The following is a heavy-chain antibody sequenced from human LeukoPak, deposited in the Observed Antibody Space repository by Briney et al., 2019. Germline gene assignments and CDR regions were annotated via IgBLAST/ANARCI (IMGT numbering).Heavy chain of an antibody. Sequence: SETLSLTCKVSGGSLSSSTHYWVWIRQPPGKGLEWIGSIYYHENTYYNSSLKSRVTISVDTSKNQFSLKLNSVTAADTAVYFCARRAYSAAYWKHFDYWGQGTLVTVSS. V-gene: IGHV4-39*01. CDR1: GGSLSSSTHY. D-gene: IGHD1-1*01. CDR3: ARRAYSAAYWKHFDY. J-gene: IGHJ4*02. CDR2: IYYHENT.